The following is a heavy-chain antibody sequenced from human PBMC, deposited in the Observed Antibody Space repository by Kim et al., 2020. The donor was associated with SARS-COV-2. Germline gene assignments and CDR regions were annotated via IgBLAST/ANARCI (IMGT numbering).Heavy chain of an antibody. CDR3: AREKKMYAGVLDY. D-gene: IGHD2-8*01. Sequence: ADSVKGRFTISRDNSKNTLYLQMNSLRAEDTAVYYCAREKKMYAGVLDYWGQGTLVTVSS. V-gene: IGHV3-53*01. J-gene: IGHJ4*02.